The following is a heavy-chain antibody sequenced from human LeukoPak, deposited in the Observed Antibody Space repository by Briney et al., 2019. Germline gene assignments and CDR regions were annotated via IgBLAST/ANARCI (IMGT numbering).Heavy chain of an antibody. CDR3: ARDPLKRNYGLQPFDY. CDR1: GYSFTSLY. J-gene: IGHJ4*02. CDR2: INPSGGST. V-gene: IGHV1-46*01. D-gene: IGHD3-10*01. Sequence: ASVKVSCKASGYSFTSLYIHWVRQAPGQGLEWMGIINPSGGSTTYAQKFQGRVTMTRDTSTSTVYMELSSLRSEDTAVYYCARDPLKRNYGLQPFDYWGQGTLVTVSS.